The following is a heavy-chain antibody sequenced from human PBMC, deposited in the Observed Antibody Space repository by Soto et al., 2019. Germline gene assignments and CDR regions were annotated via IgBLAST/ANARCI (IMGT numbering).Heavy chain of an antibody. CDR3: ASNIWTDVADRDGTLNI. V-gene: IGHV4-4*09. D-gene: IGHD1-1*01. CDR1: GGSVSDYD. Sequence: QMQLEESGPGLVKPSETLSLTCSVSGGSVSDYDWHWIRQSPGKGLEWIGKLSSSGATSYNPPLKSRVTISLDFSKRHLSLKMSSVTAADAALYYCASNIWTDVADRDGTLNIWGQGTQVTVSS. J-gene: IGHJ3*02. CDR2: LSSSGAT.